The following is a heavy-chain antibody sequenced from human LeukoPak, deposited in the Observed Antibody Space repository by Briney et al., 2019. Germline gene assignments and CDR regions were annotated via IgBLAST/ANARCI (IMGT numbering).Heavy chain of an antibody. V-gene: IGHV4-59*01. J-gene: IGHJ3*02. D-gene: IGHD2-2*01. CDR3: ARGDVVVPAASDAFDI. CDR1: GGSFSGYY. Sequence: PSETLSLTCAVYGGSFSGYYWSWIRQPPGKGLEWIGYIYYSGSTNYNPSLKSRVTISVDTSKNQFSLKLSSVTAADTTVYYCARGDVVVPAASDAFDIWGQGTMVTVSS. CDR2: IYYSGST.